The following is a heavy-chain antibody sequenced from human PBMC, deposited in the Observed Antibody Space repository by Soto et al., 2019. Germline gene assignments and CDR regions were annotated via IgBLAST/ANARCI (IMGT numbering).Heavy chain of an antibody. CDR2: IIPIFGAA. CDR3: ARAYASNKYWFDP. V-gene: IGHV1-69*01. CDR1: GGTFSSYI. D-gene: IGHD2-2*01. J-gene: IGHJ5*02. Sequence: QVQLVQSGAEVKKPGSSVKVSCKASGGTFSSYIITWVRQAPGQGLEWMGGIIPIFGAATYAQKFQDRVTITADESTTTAYMELSSLGSEDTAVYFCARAYASNKYWFDPWGKGTLVTVSS.